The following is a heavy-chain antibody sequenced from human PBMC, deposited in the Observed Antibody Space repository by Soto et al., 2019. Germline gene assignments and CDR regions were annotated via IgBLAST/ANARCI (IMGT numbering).Heavy chain of an antibody. CDR1: GYTFTGYY. CDR2: INPNSGGT. Sequence: ASVKVSCKASGYTFTGYYMHWVRQAPGQGLEWMGWINPNSGGTNYAQKFQGWVTMTRDTSISTAYMELSRLRSDDTAVYYCARDYGGGYSSSWSPGGYGMDVWGQGTTVTVSS. CDR3: ARDYGGGYSSSWSPGGYGMDV. J-gene: IGHJ6*02. D-gene: IGHD6-13*01. V-gene: IGHV1-2*04.